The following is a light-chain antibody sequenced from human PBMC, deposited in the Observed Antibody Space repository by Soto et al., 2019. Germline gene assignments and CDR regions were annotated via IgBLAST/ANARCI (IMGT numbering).Light chain of an antibody. CDR2: EVR. Sequence: QSALTQPPSVSGSPGQSITISCTGTNSDVGGYNFVSWYQQQPGKAPKLIIYEVRNRPSGVSDRFSGSKYGNTASLTISGLQAEDEADYYCGSQTTSSTSVFGTGTKVTV. J-gene: IGLJ1*01. V-gene: IGLV2-14*01. CDR3: GSQTTSSTSV. CDR1: NSDVGGYNF.